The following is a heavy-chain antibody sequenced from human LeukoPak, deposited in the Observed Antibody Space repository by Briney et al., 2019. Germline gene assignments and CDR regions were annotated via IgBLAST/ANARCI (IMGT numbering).Heavy chain of an antibody. CDR1: EFTVSRNY. Sequence: GGSLRLSCTASEFTVSRNYMLWVRQAPGKGLEWVSSISRSGDTTYYGDSVKGRFTISRDNSKNTLYLQMNSLRGDDTAIYYCAKLVGATMTSDYWGQGILVTVS. J-gene: IGHJ4*02. CDR2: ISRSGDTT. D-gene: IGHD1-26*01. CDR3: AKLVGATMTSDY. V-gene: IGHV3-53*01.